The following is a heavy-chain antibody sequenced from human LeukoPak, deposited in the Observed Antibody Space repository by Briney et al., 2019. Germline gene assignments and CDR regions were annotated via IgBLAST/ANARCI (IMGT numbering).Heavy chain of an antibody. CDR3: ASYFVGNGGRGY. J-gene: IGHJ4*02. Sequence: SETLSLTCTVSGDSINSGNSHWTWIRQPPGKGLEWLGSVYDSWNNYYNPSLESRITMSVDTSKNQYSLELSSAIAADTAVYYCASYFVGNGGRGYWGQGALVTVSS. D-gene: IGHD3-10*02. CDR1: GDSINSGNSH. V-gene: IGHV4-30-4*01. CDR2: VYDSWNN.